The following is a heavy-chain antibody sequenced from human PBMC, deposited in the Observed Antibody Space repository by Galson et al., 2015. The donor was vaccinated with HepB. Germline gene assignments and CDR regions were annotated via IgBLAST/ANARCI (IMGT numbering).Heavy chain of an antibody. V-gene: IGHV1-3*01. Sequence: SVKVSCKASGYTFTSYAMHWVRQAPGQRLEWMGWINAGNGNTKYSQKFQGRVTITSDTSASTAYMELSSLRSEDTAVYYCARDGEAAFGGADYWGQGTLVTVSS. CDR2: INAGNGNT. J-gene: IGHJ4*02. CDR3: ARDGEAAFGGADY. CDR1: GYTFTSYA. D-gene: IGHD3-16*01.